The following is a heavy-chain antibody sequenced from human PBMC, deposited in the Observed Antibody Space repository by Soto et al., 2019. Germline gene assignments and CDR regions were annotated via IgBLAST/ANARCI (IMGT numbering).Heavy chain of an antibody. J-gene: IGHJ3*02. CDR1: GFTFSSYW. CDR3: ARASYGYSREAFDI. Sequence: GGSLRLSCAASGFTFSSYWMSWVRQAPGKGLEWVANIKQDGSEKYYVDSVKGRFTISRDNAKNSLYLQMNSLRAEDTAVYYCARASYGYSREAFDIWGQGTMVTVSS. D-gene: IGHD6-13*01. V-gene: IGHV3-7*01. CDR2: IKQDGSEK.